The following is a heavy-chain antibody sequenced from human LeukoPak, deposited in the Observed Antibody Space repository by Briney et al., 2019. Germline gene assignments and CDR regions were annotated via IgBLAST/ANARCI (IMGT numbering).Heavy chain of an antibody. CDR1: GFTFSSYG. V-gene: IGHV3-30*03. D-gene: IGHD4-23*01. J-gene: IGHJ4*02. Sequence: GRSLRLSCAASGFTFSSYGMHWVRQAPGKGLEWVAVISYDGSNKYYVDSVKGRFTISRDNSKNTLYLQMNSLRAEDTAVYYCAAVTPYFDYWGQGTLVTVSS. CDR2: ISYDGSNK. CDR3: AAVTPYFDY.